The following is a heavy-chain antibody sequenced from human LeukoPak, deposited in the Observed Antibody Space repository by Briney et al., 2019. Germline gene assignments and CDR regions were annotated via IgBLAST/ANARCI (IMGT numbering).Heavy chain of an antibody. CDR3: ARRIAWFDP. D-gene: IGHD2-21*01. J-gene: IGHJ5*02. CDR1: GGSFSGYY. V-gene: IGHV4-34*01. CDR2: INHSGGT. Sequence: KPSETLSLTCAVYGGSFSGYYWSWIRQPPGKGLEWIGEINHSGGTNYNPSLKSRVTISVDTSKNQFSLKLSSVTAADTAVYYCARRIAWFDPWGQGTLVTVSS.